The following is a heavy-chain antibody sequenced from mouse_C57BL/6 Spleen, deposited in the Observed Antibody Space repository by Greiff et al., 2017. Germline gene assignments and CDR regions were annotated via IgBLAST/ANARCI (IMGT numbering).Heavy chain of an antibody. V-gene: IGHV1-52*01. J-gene: IGHJ4*01. Sequence: QVQLQQPGAELVRPGSSVKLSCKASGYTFTSYWMHWVKQRPIQGLEWIGNIDPSDSETHYNQKFKDKATLTVDKSSSTAYMQLSSLTSEDSAVYYSARLGFGYAMDYWGQGTSVTVSS. CDR1: GYTFTSYW. CDR3: ARLGFGYAMDY. CDR2: IDPSDSET.